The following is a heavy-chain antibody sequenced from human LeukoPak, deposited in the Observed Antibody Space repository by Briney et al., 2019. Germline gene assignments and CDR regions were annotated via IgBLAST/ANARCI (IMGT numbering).Heavy chain of an antibody. D-gene: IGHD6-25*01. CDR1: GFTFEDYA. CDR2: ISWNSGSI. J-gene: IGHJ4*02. Sequence: ALRLSCAASGFTFEDYAMNWVRQAPGKGLEWVSGISWNSGSIGYADSVKGRFTISRDHAKNSLYLQMNSLRAEDMALYYCATAAAYYFDYWGQGTLVTVSS. CDR3: ATAAAYYFDY. V-gene: IGHV3-9*03.